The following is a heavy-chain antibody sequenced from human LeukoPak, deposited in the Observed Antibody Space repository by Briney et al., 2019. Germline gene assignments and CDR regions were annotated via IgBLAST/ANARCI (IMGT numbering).Heavy chain of an antibody. V-gene: IGHV3-23*01. CDR2: ISGSGGST. CDR1: GFTYSSYA. D-gene: IGHD6-19*01. CDR3: AKAGSFHYFDY. J-gene: IGHJ4*02. Sequence: GGSLRLSCAASGFTYSSYAMSWVRQAPGKGLEWVSAISGSGGSTYYADSVKGRFTISRDNSKNTLYLQINSLRAEDTAVYYCAKAGSFHYFDYWGQGTLVTVSS.